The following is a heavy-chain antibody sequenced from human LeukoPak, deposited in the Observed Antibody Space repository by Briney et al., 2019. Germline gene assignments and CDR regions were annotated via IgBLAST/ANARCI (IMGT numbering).Heavy chain of an antibody. D-gene: IGHD3-3*01. J-gene: IGHJ6*03. V-gene: IGHV3-21*01. CDR1: GFTLSSYN. CDR2: ISWRSSDI. Sequence: GGSLRLSCVASGFTLSSYNMKWVRQAPGKRLEWVSSISWRSSDIEYADSVKGRFTISRDIDKKSLYLQMNSLRVEDTAVYYCARDGVYDFWSTDYYYYMDVWGKGTTVTVSS. CDR3: ARDGVYDFWSTDYYYYMDV.